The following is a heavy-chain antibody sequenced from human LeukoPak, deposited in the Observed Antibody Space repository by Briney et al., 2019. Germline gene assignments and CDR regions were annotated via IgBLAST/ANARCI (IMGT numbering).Heavy chain of an antibody. Sequence: SETLSLTCTVSGGSISSYYWSWIRQPPGKGLEWIGYIYYSGSTNYNPSLKSRVTISVDTSKNQFSLKLSSVTAADTAVYYCARTPGYSSSRVHYYGMDVWGQGTTVTVSS. V-gene: IGHV4-59*01. CDR2: IYYSGST. D-gene: IGHD6-13*01. J-gene: IGHJ6*02. CDR3: ARTPGYSSSRVHYYGMDV. CDR1: GGSISSYY.